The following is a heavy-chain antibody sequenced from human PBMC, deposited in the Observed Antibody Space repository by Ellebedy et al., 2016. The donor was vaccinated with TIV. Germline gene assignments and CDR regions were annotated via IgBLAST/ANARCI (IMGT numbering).Heavy chain of an antibody. CDR2: INSDGSTT. J-gene: IGHJ4*02. Sequence: GESLKISCSASGFTFSSYWTHWVRQVPGQGLVWVPRINSDGSTTNYADSVKGRFTISRDNAKNTRYLQLNSLRAEDTAVYYCAEGRNYYDSRAYCGYWGQGTLVTVPS. CDR1: GFTFSSYW. D-gene: IGHD3-22*01. V-gene: IGHV3-74*01. CDR3: AEGRNYYDSRAYCGY.